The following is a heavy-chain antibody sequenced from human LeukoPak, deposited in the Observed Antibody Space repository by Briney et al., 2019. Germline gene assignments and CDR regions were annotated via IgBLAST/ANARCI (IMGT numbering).Heavy chain of an antibody. CDR2: VYSRVKT. V-gene: IGHV3-66*01. D-gene: IGHD2-15*01. CDR3: VRDRYCSSGACYSDY. CDR1: GLTASSNY. J-gene: IGHJ4*02. Sequence: GGSLRLSCAAPGLTASSNYMSWVRQAPGKGLEWVSVVYSRVKTYYTDCVKCRFTTSRDTSNNTLYRHIDSLIAGDTAIYYCVRDRYCSSGACYSDYWGQGTLVTVSS.